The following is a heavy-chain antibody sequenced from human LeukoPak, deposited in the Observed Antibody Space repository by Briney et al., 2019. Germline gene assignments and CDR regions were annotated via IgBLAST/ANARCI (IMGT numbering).Heavy chain of an antibody. J-gene: IGHJ1*01. D-gene: IGHD2-15*01. Sequence: GSLRLSCAASGFTFSSYSLNWVRQAPGKGLEWVSSISSSSSYIYYADSVKGRSTISRDNAKNSLYLQMNSLRAEDTAVYYCASSVVAATRAEYFQHWGQGTLVTVSS. CDR3: ASSVVAATRAEYFQH. V-gene: IGHV3-21*01. CDR2: ISSSSSYI. CDR1: GFTFSSYS.